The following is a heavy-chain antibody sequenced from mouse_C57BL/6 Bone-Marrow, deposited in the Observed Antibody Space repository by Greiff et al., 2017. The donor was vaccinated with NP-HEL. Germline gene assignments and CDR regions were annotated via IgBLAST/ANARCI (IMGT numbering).Heavy chain of an antibody. CDR1: GYTFTSYT. V-gene: IGHV1-4*01. J-gene: IGHJ2*01. CDR2: INPSSGYT. Sequence: QVQLQQSGAELARPGASVKMSCKASGYTFTSYTMHWVKQRPGQGLEWIGYINPSSGYTKYNQKFKDKATLTADKSSSTAYMQLSSLTSEDSAVYYCASGSSYRYFDYWGHVTTLAVSS. D-gene: IGHD1-1*01. CDR3: ASGSSYRYFDY.